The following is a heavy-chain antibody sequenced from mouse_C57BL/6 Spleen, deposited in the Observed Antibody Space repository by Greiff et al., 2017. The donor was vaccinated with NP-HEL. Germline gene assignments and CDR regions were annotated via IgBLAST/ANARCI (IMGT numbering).Heavy chain of an antibody. J-gene: IGHJ4*01. CDR2: INPYNGGT. Sequence: VQLQQSGPVLVKPGASVKMSCKASGYTFTDYYMNWVKQSHGKSLEWIGVINPYNGGTSYNQKFKGKATLTVDKSSSTAYMELNSLTSEDSAVYYCARREAQATGYYAMDYWGQGTSVTVSS. D-gene: IGHD3-2*02. CDR1: GYTFTDYY. V-gene: IGHV1-19*01. CDR3: ARREAQATGYYAMDY.